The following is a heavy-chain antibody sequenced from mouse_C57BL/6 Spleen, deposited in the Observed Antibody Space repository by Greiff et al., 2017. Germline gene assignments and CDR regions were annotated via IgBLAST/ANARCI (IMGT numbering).Heavy chain of an antibody. D-gene: IGHD2-5*01. J-gene: IGHJ1*03. V-gene: IGHV1-61*01. Sequence: QVQLQQPGAELVRPGSSVKLSCKASGYTFTSYWMDWVKQRPGQGLEWIGNIYPSDSETHYNQKFKDKATLTVDKSSSTAYMQLSSLTSEDSAVYDCARSYYSNYENWYFDVWGTGTTVTVSA. CDR2: IYPSDSET. CDR1: GYTFTSYW. CDR3: ARSYYSNYENWYFDV.